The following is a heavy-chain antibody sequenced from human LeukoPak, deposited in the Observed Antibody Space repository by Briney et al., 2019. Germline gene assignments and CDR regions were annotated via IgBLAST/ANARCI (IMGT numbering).Heavy chain of an antibody. Sequence: SETLSLTCTVSGGSISSYYWSWIRQPPGKGLEWIGYIYYSGSTNYNPYLKSRVTISVDTSKNQFSLKLSSVTAADTDVYYCARDDRAAAGALGYWGQGTLVTVSS. V-gene: IGHV4-59*01. CDR2: IYYSGST. CDR1: GGSISSYY. D-gene: IGHD6-13*01. J-gene: IGHJ4*02. CDR3: ARDDRAAAGALGY.